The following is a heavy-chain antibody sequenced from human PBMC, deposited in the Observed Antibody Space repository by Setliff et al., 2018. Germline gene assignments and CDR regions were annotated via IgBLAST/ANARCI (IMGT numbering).Heavy chain of an antibody. CDR1: GYTFAKYG. Sequence: RASVKVSCKAFGYTFAKYGTSWVRQAPGQGLEWMGWISGYNGYTVYAQKLQGRATLTTDTSTGTAYMEVRSLRSDDTAQYYCVRDRAAIVVGPPTAAFDIWGQGTMVTVSS. CDR2: ISGYNGYT. J-gene: IGHJ3*02. CDR3: VRDRAAIVVGPPTAAFDI. V-gene: IGHV1-18*01. D-gene: IGHD2-2*01.